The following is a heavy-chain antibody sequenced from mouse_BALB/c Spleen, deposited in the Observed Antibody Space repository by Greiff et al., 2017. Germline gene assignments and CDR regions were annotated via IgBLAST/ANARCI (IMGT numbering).Heavy chain of an antibody. J-gene: IGHJ2*01. Sequence: VKLMESGPGLVAPSQSLSITCTVSGFSLTSYGVHWVRQPPGKGLEWLGVIWAGGSTNYNSALMSRLSISKDNSKSQVFLKMNSLQTDDTAMYYCAREFLLYFDYWGQGTTLTVSS. CDR3: AREFLLYFDY. V-gene: IGHV2-9*02. CDR2: IWAGGST. CDR1: GFSLTSYG.